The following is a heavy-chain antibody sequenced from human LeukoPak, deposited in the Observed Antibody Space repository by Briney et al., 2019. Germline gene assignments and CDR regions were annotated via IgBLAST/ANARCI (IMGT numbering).Heavy chain of an antibody. D-gene: IGHD6-19*01. CDR1: GFTFRDYS. V-gene: IGHV3-48*02. Sequence: GGSLRLSCAGSGFTFRDYSVNWVRQAPGQGLEWVSYISGSSSSIYYADSVKGRFTISRDNAKNSLYLQMNSLRDEDTAVYYCARVRSSGYPYFDYWGQGTLVTVSS. CDR2: ISGSSSSI. CDR3: ARVRSSGYPYFDY. J-gene: IGHJ4*02.